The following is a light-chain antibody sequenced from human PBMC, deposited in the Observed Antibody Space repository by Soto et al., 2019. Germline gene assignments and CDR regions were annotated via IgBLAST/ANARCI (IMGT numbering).Light chain of an antibody. CDR1: QSVSIN. Sequence: EIVMTQSPATLSVSPGERATLSCRASQSVSINLAWFQQKPGQAPRLLIYDASNRATGIPARFSGSGSGTDFTLTISSLEPEDFAVYYCQQRSNWSITFGQGTRLEI. CDR3: QQRSNWSIT. J-gene: IGKJ5*01. CDR2: DAS. V-gene: IGKV3-11*01.